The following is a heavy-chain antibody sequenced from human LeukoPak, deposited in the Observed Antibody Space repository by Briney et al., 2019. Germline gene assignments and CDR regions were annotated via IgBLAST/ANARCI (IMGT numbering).Heavy chain of an antibody. Sequence: PSETLSLTCTVSGGSISSGDYYWSWIRQPPGKGLEWIGYIYYSGSTYYNPSLKSRVTISVDTSKNQFSLKLSSVTAADTAVYYSARDATYYYDSSGGFDYWGQGTLVTVSP. CDR1: GGSISSGDYY. D-gene: IGHD3-22*01. V-gene: IGHV4-30-4*01. CDR2: IYYSGST. J-gene: IGHJ4*02. CDR3: ARDATYYYDSSGGFDY.